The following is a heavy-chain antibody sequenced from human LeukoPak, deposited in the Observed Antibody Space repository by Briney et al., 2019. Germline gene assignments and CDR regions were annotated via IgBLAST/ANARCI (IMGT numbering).Heavy chain of an antibody. V-gene: IGHV1-69*05. CDR1: GGTFSSYA. J-gene: IGHJ4*02. Sequence: ASVKVSCKASGGTFSSYAISWVRQAPGQGLEWMGEIIPIFGTANYAQKFQGRVTLTTDESTSTAYMELSSLRSEDTAVYYCARHFRGDYFLDYFDYWGQGTLVTVSS. CDR2: IIPIFGTA. D-gene: IGHD4-17*01. CDR3: ARHFRGDYFLDYFDY.